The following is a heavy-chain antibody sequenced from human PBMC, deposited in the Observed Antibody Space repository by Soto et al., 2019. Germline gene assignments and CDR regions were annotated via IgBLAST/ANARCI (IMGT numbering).Heavy chain of an antibody. V-gene: IGHV4-59*08. Sequence: QVQLQESGPGLVKPSETLSLTYTVSGGSITNYYCSWFRQPPGKGLEWIGYIQYNGYSAYNLSLMRRFTMSMDTSKTQFSLMLESVTATDTAVYYCARHGFGSLHGLVDVWGQGTTVIVSS. CDR3: ARHGFGSLHGLVDV. D-gene: IGHD3-10*01. CDR1: GGSITNYY. J-gene: IGHJ6*02. CDR2: IQYNGYS.